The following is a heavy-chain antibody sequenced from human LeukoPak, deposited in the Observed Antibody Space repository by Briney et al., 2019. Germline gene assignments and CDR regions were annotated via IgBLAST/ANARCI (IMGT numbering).Heavy chain of an antibody. Sequence: GGSLRLSCEASGFIFSNYWMSWVRQVPGKGLEWVANVNEEATETYYGDSVKGRFTISRDNANKELHLQMNSLRAEDTAMYYCATEVCTDKGDFDLWGRGTLVTVSS. CDR3: ATEVCTDKGDFDL. J-gene: IGHJ2*01. CDR1: GFIFSNYW. CDR2: VNEEATET. V-gene: IGHV3-7*05. D-gene: IGHD3-16*01.